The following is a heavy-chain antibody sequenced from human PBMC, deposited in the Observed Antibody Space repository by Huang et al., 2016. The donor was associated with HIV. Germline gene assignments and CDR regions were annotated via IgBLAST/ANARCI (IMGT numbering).Heavy chain of an antibody. V-gene: IGHV1-69*10. D-gene: IGHD5-18*01. CDR1: GGTVSGFS. Sequence: QVQLVQSGAEMKKSGSSVKVSCKASGGTVSGFSFTWVRQAPGHGLEWMGGIIPVHDKTDLAKKFRGRVTLTAYESTNTAFMELSGLTSQDTAVYYCARGVGNSNRGFDIWGQGTLVTVS. J-gene: IGHJ4*02. CDR3: ARGVGNSNRGFDI. CDR2: IIPVHDKT.